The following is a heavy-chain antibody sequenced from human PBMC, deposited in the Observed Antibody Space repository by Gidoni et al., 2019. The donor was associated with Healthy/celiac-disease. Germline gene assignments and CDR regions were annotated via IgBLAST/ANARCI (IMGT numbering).Heavy chain of an antibody. D-gene: IGHD3-10*01. V-gene: IGHV3-30-3*01. CDR1: GFTFSSYA. CDR3: ARDRGYYYGSGNYGDYYYGMDV. CDR2: ISYDGSNK. Sequence: QVQLVESGGGVVQPGRSLRLSCAASGFTFSSYAMHWVRQAPGKGLEWVAVISYDGSNKYYADSVKGRFTISRDNSKNTLYLQMNSLRAEDTAVYYCARDRGYYYGSGNYGDYYYGMDVWGQGTTVTVSS. J-gene: IGHJ6*02.